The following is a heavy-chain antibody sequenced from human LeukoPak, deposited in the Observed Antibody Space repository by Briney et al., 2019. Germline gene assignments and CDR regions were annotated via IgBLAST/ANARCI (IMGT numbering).Heavy chain of an antibody. Sequence: PGGSLRLSCAASGFTFSSYAMHWVRQAPGKGLEWVAVISYDGSNKYYADSVKGRFTISRDNSKNTLYLQMSSLRAEDTAVYYCARDGVVVVPYYYYMDVWGKGTTVTVSS. CDR2: ISYDGSNK. CDR1: GFTFSSYA. CDR3: ARDGVVVVPYYYYMDV. V-gene: IGHV3-30*15. D-gene: IGHD2-2*01. J-gene: IGHJ6*03.